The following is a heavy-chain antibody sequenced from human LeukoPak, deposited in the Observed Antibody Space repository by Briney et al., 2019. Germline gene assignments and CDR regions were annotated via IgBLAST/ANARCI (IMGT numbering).Heavy chain of an antibody. D-gene: IGHD6-19*01. CDR1: GFTFSSYA. V-gene: IGHV3-23*01. CDR2: ISGSGGST. Sequence: GGSLRLSCAASGFTFSSYAMSWVRQAPGKGLEWVSAISGSGGSTYYADSVKGRFTISRDNSKNTLYLQMNSLRAEDTAVYYYATSNAVAGTLDFDYWGQGTLVTVSS. J-gene: IGHJ4*02. CDR3: ATSNAVAGTLDFDY.